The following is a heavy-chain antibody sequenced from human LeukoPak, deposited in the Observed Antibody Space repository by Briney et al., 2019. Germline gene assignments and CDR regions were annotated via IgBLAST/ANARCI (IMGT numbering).Heavy chain of an antibody. CDR3: AAKCGYSDFDY. Sequence: PSETLSLTCTVSGGSTSSSNYYWGWIRQPPGKGLEWIGEIYHSGSTNYNPSLKSRVTMLLDKSKNQFSLKLSSVTAADTAVYYCAAKCGYSDFDYWGQGTLVTVSS. J-gene: IGHJ4*01. D-gene: IGHD2-15*01. CDR2: IYHSGST. V-gene: IGHV4-39*07. CDR1: GGSTSSSNYY.